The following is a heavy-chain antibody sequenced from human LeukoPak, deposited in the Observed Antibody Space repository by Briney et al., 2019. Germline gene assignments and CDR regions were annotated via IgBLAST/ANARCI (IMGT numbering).Heavy chain of an antibody. CDR1: RFTFSSYA. Sequence: PGGSLRLSCAASRFTFSSYAMSWVRQPPGKGLEWVSSIAGTGGSTYYADSVKGRFTLSRDNSENTLYLQLNSLRAEDSGIYYCAKAFRIVGIGNPDDAFDVWGQGTVVTVS. J-gene: IGHJ3*01. D-gene: IGHD1-26*01. V-gene: IGHV3-23*01. CDR2: IAGTGGST. CDR3: AKAFRIVGIGNPDDAFDV.